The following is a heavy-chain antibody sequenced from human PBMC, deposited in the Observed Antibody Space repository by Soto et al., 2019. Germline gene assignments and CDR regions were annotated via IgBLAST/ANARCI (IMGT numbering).Heavy chain of an antibody. V-gene: IGHV4-31*01. CDR1: GGSISSGGYY. Sequence: QVQLQESGPGLVKPSQTLSLTYTVSGGSISSGGYYWSWIRQHPGKGLEWIGYIYYSGSTYYNPSLKSPATLSRDTSNNPFSLKLSPVIVADTAGYFCATSVTPWGQGNLVTVSS. D-gene: IGHD3-10*01. CDR2: IYYSGST. J-gene: IGHJ5*02. CDR3: ATSVTP.